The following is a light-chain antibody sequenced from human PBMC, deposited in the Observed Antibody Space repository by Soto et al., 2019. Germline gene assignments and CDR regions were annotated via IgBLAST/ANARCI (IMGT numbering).Light chain of an antibody. CDR1: QSVSSN. J-gene: IGKJ1*01. Sequence: ETVSPHSPLTLSLSPGEEATLFCRASQSVSSNLAWYQEKPGQAPSLLIYGAFTRATGIPARFSGTGSGTEFTLTISSLQSEDIALYYCQQYNDWPLTFGQGTKVDIK. V-gene: IGKV3-15*01. CDR2: GAF. CDR3: QQYNDWPLT.